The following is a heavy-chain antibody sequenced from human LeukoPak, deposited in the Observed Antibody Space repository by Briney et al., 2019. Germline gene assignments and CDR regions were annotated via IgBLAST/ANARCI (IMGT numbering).Heavy chain of an antibody. CDR2: ISVYNGNT. CDR1: GYTFTSYD. D-gene: IGHD6-13*01. Sequence: GSVMVSCKASGYTFTSYDISWVRQAPGQGLEWMGWISVYNGNTNYAQKLQGRITMTTDTSTSTAYMELRSLRSDGTAVYYCARDGSWVDYWGQGTLVTVSS. CDR3: ARDGSWVDY. V-gene: IGHV1-18*01. J-gene: IGHJ4*02.